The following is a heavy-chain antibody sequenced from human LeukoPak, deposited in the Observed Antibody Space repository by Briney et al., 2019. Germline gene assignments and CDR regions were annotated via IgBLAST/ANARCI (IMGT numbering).Heavy chain of an antibody. CDR1: GFTFSSYW. CDR2: IKQDGSEK. Sequence: GGSLRLSCAASGFTFSSYWMSWVRQAPGKGLEWVANIKQDGSEKYYVDSVKGRFTISRDNAKNSLYLQMNSLRAEDTAVYYCARSMVRGDNDAFDIWGQGTMVTVSS. J-gene: IGHJ3*02. D-gene: IGHD3-10*01. CDR3: ARSMVRGDNDAFDI. V-gene: IGHV3-7*01.